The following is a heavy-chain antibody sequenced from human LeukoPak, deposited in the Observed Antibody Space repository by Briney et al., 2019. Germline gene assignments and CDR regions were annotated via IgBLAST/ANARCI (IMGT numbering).Heavy chain of an antibody. CDR2: IYHTGST. V-gene: IGHV4-4*02. J-gene: IGHJ6*02. CDR3: ARVGAYGMDV. CDR1: GGSISRTNW. Sequence: SGTLSLTCAVSGGSISRTNWWSWVRQAPGKGLEWIGEIYHTGSTNYKPSLKSGVTISIDKSKNQFSLKLSSVTAADTAVYYCARVGAYGMDVWGQGTAVTVSS.